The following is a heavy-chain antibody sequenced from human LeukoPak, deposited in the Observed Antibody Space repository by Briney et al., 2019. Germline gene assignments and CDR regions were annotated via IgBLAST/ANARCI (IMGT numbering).Heavy chain of an antibody. CDR1: GYTFTSYG. Sequence: ASVKVSCKASGYTFTSYGISWVRQAPGQGLEWMGWISAYNGNTNYAQKFQGRVTMTRNTSISTAYMGLSSLRSEDTAVYYCARVYRLRHYYYYGMDVWGQGTTVTVSS. CDR2: ISAYNGNT. J-gene: IGHJ6*02. V-gene: IGHV1-18*01. CDR3: ARVYRLRHYYYYGMDV. D-gene: IGHD5-12*01.